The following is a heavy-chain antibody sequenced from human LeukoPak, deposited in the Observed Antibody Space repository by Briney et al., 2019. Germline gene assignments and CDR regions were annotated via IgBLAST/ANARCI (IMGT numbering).Heavy chain of an antibody. CDR1: GFTFSSYS. V-gene: IGHV3-21*01. CDR3: ARRMVYAPLGAFDI. CDR2: ISSSSSYI. Sequence: GGSLRLSCAASGFTFSSYSMNWVRQAPGKGLEWVSSISSSSSYIYYADSVKGRFTISRDNAKNSLYLQMNTLRAEDTAVYYCARRMVYAPLGAFDIWGQGTMVTVSS. D-gene: IGHD2-8*01. J-gene: IGHJ3*02.